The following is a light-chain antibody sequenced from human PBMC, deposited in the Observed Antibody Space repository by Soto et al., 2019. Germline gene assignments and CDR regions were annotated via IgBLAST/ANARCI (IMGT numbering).Light chain of an antibody. CDR3: ETWDSSLTGVV. J-gene: IGLJ2*01. CDR1: TSNIENNY. V-gene: IGLV1-51*01. Sequence: QSVLTQPPSMSAAPGQRVTISCSGSTSNIENNYVSWYQQLPGTAPKLLIYDNNKRPSGISDRFSGSKSGTSATLGITGLQTGDEADYYCETWDSSLTGVVFGGGTKLTVL. CDR2: DNN.